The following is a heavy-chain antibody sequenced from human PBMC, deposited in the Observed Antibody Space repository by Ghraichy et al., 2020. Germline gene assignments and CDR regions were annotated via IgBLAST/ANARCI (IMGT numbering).Heavy chain of an antibody. CDR3: AKDLERVRGPTDY. CDR2: ITGGGGGT. CDR1: GFTFSSYA. J-gene: IGHJ4*02. D-gene: IGHD3-10*01. Sequence: GGSLRLSCTASGFTFSSYAMNWVRQASGKGLEWVSSITGGGGGTYYADSVKGRFTISRDNSKNTLYLQMNSLRAEDTAIYYCAKDLERVRGPTDYWGQGALVTVSS. V-gene: IGHV3-23*01.